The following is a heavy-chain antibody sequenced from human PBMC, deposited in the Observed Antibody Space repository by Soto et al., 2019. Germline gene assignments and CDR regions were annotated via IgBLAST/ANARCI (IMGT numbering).Heavy chain of an antibody. CDR1: GFTFSSYE. CDR3: AITGSYTRFAFDI. D-gene: IGHD1-26*01. CDR2: ISSSGSTI. V-gene: IGHV3-48*03. Sequence: HPGGSLRLSCAASGFTFSSYEMNWVRQAPGKGLEWVSYISSSGSTIYYADSVKGRFTISRDNAKNSLYLQMNSLRAEDTAVYYCAITGSYTRFAFDIWGQGTMVTVSS. J-gene: IGHJ3*02.